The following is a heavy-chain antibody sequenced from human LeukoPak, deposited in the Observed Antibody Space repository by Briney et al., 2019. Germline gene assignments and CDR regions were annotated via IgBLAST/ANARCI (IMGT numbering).Heavy chain of an antibody. CDR3: ARQKQDYDILTGYPTEYYFDY. J-gene: IGHJ4*02. CDR2: IYYSGTT. Sequence: SETLSLTCTVSGGSVSSGSHYWSWVRQPPGKGLEWIGYIYYSGTTNYNPSLRSRATISVDTSKNQFSLKLSSVTAADTAVYYCARQKQDYDILTGYPTEYYFDYWGQGTLVTVSS. D-gene: IGHD3-9*01. V-gene: IGHV4-61*01. CDR1: GGSVSSGSHY.